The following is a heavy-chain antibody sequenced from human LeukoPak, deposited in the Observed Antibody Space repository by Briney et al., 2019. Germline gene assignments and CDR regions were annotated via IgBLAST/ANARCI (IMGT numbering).Heavy chain of an antibody. J-gene: IGHJ4*02. CDR1: GFTFSDYY. CDR2: ISGSSTGSYT. D-gene: IGHD3-3*01. Sequence: PGGSLRLSCVASGFTFSDYYMSWIRQAPGKGLEWVSYISGSSTGSYTKYADSVNGRFPISRDNDKNSLYLQMNSLRAEDTAVYYCAKARYDFWSGYYVNYWGQGTLVTVSS. V-gene: IGHV3-11*05. CDR3: AKARYDFWSGYYVNY.